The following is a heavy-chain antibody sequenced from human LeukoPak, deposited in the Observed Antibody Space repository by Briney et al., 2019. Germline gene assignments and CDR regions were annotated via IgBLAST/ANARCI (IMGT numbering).Heavy chain of an antibody. Sequence: GGSLRLSCAASGFSFNNYAMVWVRQTPGKGLEWVSVISAGNDIVYADSVKGRFSISRDNAKNTLYLQMNSLRVEGTAVYYCARGRPHGNDYWGQGTPVTVSS. CDR1: GFSFNNYA. CDR2: ISAGNDI. CDR3: ARGRPHGNDY. J-gene: IGHJ4*02. D-gene: IGHD4-23*01. V-gene: IGHV3-23*01.